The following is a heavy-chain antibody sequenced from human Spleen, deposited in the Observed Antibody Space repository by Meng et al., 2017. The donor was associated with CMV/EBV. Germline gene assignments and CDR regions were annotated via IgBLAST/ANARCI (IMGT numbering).Heavy chain of an antibody. CDR3: ARESSSSFVLDV. CDR1: GFTFSVYS. J-gene: IGHJ6*02. D-gene: IGHD6-6*01. V-gene: IGHV3-21*01. CDR2: ISSSSSFI. Sequence: GVLKISCAASGFTFSVYSVNWVRQAPGKGLEWVSSISSSSSFIYYADSVKGRFTISRDNAKNSLYLQMNGLRVEDTAVYYCARESSSSFVLDVWGQGTTVTVSS.